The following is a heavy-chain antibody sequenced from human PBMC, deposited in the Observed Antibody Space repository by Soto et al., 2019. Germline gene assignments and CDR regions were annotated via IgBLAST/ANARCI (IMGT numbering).Heavy chain of an antibody. D-gene: IGHD2-15*01. CDR1: GGTFSSYA. J-gene: IGHJ6*02. CDR2: IIPIFGTA. CDR3: ARDLRGCSGGSCSSPDYYGMDV. V-gene: IGHV1-69*13. Sequence: ASVKVSCKASGGTFSSYAISWVRQAPGQGLEWMGGIIPIFGTANYAQKFQGRVTITADESTSTAYMELSSLRSEDTAVYYCARDLRGCSGGSCSSPDYYGMDVWGQGTTVTVSS.